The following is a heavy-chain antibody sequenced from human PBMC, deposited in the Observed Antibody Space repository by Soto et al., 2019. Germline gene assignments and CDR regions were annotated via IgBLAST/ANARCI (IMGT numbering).Heavy chain of an antibody. Sequence: PSETLSLTCTVSGGSISSTSYYWGWVRQPPGKGLEWIGAIYTSGSTYYNPSLKSRITISVDTSKNQFSLKLSSVTATDTAVYYCTRHVHGYCSSPSCHTDYWGQGTLVTVSS. CDR1: GGSISSTSYY. D-gene: IGHD2-2*02. CDR3: TRHVHGYCSSPSCHTDY. CDR2: IYTSGST. J-gene: IGHJ4*02. V-gene: IGHV4-39*01.